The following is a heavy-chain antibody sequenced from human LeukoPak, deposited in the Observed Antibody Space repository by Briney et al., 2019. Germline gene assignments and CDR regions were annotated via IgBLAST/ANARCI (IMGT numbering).Heavy chain of an antibody. Sequence: VASVKVSCKASGYTFTGYYMHWVRQAPGQGLEWVGWINPNSGGTNYAQKFQGRVTMTRDTSISTSYMELSRLRSDDTAVYYCARAWLRLNPYFDYWGQGTLVTVSS. J-gene: IGHJ4*02. V-gene: IGHV1-2*02. CDR2: INPNSGGT. D-gene: IGHD5-12*01. CDR1: GYTFTGYY. CDR3: ARAWLRLNPYFDY.